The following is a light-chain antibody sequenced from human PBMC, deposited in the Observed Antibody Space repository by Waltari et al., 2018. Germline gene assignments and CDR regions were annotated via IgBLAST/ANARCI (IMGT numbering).Light chain of an antibody. V-gene: IGLV1-40*01. CDR3: QSYDSSLSGSEV. Sequence: QSVLTQPPSVSGAPGQRVTISCTGSSSNIGAGYDFHWYQQLPGPAPKLLIYDNTNRPSGVPDRFSGSKSGTSASLAITGLQAEDEADYYCQSYDSSLSGSEVFGGGTKLTVL. CDR2: DNT. CDR1: SSNIGAGYD. J-gene: IGLJ2*01.